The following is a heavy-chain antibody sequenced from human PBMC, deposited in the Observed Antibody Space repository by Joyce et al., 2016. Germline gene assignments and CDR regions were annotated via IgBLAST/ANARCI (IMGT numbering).Heavy chain of an antibody. CDR1: GGDFSNYT. CDR2: IIPYFGAA. Sequence: QVLLVQSGAAVKRPGSSLRVSCKSSGGDFSNYTVNWVRQAPGQRLEGMGGIIPYFGAAKYAEDFQGGVTLTADQSTRTAYLERSSLTSADTAVYYCARGGTSSDHYFFYTLDVWGPGTTVIVSS. D-gene: IGHD1-14*01. J-gene: IGHJ6*02. CDR3: ARGGTSSDHYFFYTLDV. V-gene: IGHV1-69*12.